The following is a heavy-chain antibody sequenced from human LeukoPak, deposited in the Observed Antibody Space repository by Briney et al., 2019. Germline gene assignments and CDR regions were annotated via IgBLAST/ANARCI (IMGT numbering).Heavy chain of an antibody. J-gene: IGHJ6*02. CDR1: GFIFTTYT. CDR3: ARDRLTTPHYYYGMDV. D-gene: IGHD4-17*01. Sequence: GGSLRLSCEASGFIFTTYTIHWVRQAPGKGLEWVAIISYDGSNKYYADSVKGRFTISRDNSKNTLYLQMNSLRAEDTAVYYCARDRLTTPHYYYGMDVWGQGTTVTVSS. V-gene: IGHV3-30*04. CDR2: ISYDGSNK.